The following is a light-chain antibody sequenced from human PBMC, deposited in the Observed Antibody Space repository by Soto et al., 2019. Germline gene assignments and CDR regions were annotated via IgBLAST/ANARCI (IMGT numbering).Light chain of an antibody. J-gene: IGKJ2*01. CDR1: QSVSSSY. V-gene: IGKV3-20*01. Sequence: EIVLTQSPGTLSLSPGERATLSCRASQSVSSSYLAWYQQKSGPTPRLLIYGASSRATGIPDRFSGSGSGRDFSLTISRLEPGDFAVEYWQQYGSSPPYTFGQGTKLEIK. CDR2: GAS. CDR3: QQYGSSPPYT.